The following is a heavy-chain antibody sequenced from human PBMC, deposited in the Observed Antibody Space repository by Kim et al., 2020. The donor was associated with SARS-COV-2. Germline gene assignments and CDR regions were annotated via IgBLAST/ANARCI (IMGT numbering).Heavy chain of an antibody. J-gene: IGHJ4*02. CDR2: ISYDGSNK. D-gene: IGHD4-17*01. V-gene: IGHV3-30*04. CDR3: ARDSRDYGDSPGGY. CDR1: GFTFSSYA. Sequence: GGSLRLSCAASGFTFSSYAMHWVRQAPGKGLEWVAVISYDGSNKYYADSVKGRFTISRDNSKNTLYLQMNSLRAEDTAVYYCARDSRDYGDSPGGYWGQGTLVTVSS.